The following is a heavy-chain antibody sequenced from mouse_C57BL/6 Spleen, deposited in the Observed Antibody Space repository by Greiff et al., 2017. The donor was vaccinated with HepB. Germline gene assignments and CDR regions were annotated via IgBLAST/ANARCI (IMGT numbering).Heavy chain of an antibody. CDR3: ARFSLTTVVDY. D-gene: IGHD1-1*01. J-gene: IGHJ2*01. V-gene: IGHV7-3*01. CDR1: GFTFTDYY. CDR2: IRNKANGYTT. Sequence: EVKLVESGGGLVQPGGSLSLSCAASGFTFTDYYMSWVRQPPGKALEWLGFIRNKANGYTTEYSASVKGRFTISRDNSQSILYLQMNALRAEASATYYCARFSLTTVVDYWGQGTTLTVSS.